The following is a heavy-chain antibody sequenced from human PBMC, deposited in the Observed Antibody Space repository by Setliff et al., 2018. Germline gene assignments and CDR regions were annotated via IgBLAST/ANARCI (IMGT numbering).Heavy chain of an antibody. CDR2: IKEDGSEE. CDR1: GFRFSRHW. V-gene: IGHV3-7*03. CDR3: ARDNVILDDSRGIFYPWYDP. D-gene: IGHD4-4*01. J-gene: IGHJ5*02. Sequence: GGSLRLSCAASGFRFSRHWMTWVRQAPGKGLEWVANIKEDGSEEYYVDSVRGRFSISRDNAKDSVFLEMKSLRADDTAVYYCARDNVILDDSRGIFYPWYDPWGQGTLVTVSS.